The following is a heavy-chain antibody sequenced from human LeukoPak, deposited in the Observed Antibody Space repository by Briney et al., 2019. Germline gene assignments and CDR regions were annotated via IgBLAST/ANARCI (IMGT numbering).Heavy chain of an antibody. Sequence: SETLSLTCAVYGGSFSGYYWSWIRQPPGKGLEWIGEINHSGSTNYNPSLKSRVTISVDTSKNQFSLKLSSVTAADTAVYYCARETGTRMDVWGQGTTVTVSS. CDR2: INHSGST. CDR3: ARETGTRMDV. D-gene: IGHD1-1*01. CDR1: GGSFSGYY. V-gene: IGHV4-34*01. J-gene: IGHJ6*02.